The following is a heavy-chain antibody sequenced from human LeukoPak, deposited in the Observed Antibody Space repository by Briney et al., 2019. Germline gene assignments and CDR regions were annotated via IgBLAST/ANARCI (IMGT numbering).Heavy chain of an antibody. CDR2: INPGNDNT. Sequence: ASVKVSCKASGYTLTDYALHWVRQPPGQRLEWMGWINPGNDNTKYSQKFQGRVTITRDTSASTAYMELSSLRAEDTAVYYCARDYYGSGTYSHPGDYWGQGTLVTVSS. V-gene: IGHV1-3*01. D-gene: IGHD3-10*01. CDR1: GYTLTDYA. J-gene: IGHJ4*02. CDR3: ARDYYGSGTYSHPGDY.